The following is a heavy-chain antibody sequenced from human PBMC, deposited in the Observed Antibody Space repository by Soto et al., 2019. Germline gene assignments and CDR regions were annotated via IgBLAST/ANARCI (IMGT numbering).Heavy chain of an antibody. J-gene: IGHJ6*02. CDR3: AKDRLWGSSDRGAPDDFEV. CDR2: IYQSGST. D-gene: IGHD6-6*01. V-gene: IGHV4-4*02. Sequence: PSETLSLTCTVSGGSISSRNWWSWLRQSPTKGLEWIGEIYQSGSTNHNPSLESRVTISVDKSKNQFSLELTSLTAADTAVYYCAKDRLWGSSDRGAPDDFEVWGQGTTVTVSS. CDR1: GGSISSRNW.